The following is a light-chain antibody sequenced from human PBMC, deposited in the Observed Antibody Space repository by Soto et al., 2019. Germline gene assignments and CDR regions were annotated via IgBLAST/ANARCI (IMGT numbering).Light chain of an antibody. J-gene: IGLJ1*01. CDR1: SSDVGDYNY. V-gene: IGLV2-14*01. Sequence: QCALTQPASVSGSPGQSITISCTGTSSDVGDYNYVSWYQQHPGKAPKLMLYDVSNRPSGISNRFSGSKSGNTASLTISGLQAEDEADYYCSSYTSSSTLFGTGTKLTVL. CDR2: DVS. CDR3: SSYTSSSTL.